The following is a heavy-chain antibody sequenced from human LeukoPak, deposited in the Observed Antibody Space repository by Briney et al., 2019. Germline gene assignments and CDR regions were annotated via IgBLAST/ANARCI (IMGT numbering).Heavy chain of an antibody. CDR1: GFTFDDYA. CDR2: ISWNSGSI. Sequence: PGGSLRLSCAASGFTFDDYAMHWVRQAPGKGLEWVSGISWNSGSIGYADSVKGRFTISRDNAKNSLYLQMNSLRAEDTAVYYCAITYSSSWYEYFQHWGQGTLVTVSS. D-gene: IGHD6-13*01. CDR3: AITYSSSWYEYFQH. V-gene: IGHV3-9*01. J-gene: IGHJ1*01.